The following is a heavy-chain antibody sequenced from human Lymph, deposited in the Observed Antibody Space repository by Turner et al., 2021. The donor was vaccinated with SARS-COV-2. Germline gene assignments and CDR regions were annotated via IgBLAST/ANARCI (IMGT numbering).Heavy chain of an antibody. D-gene: IGHD1-26*01. V-gene: IGHV3-7*01. Sequence: EVHLVESGGGLVHPGGSLSLSCAASGFTFSYFWMSWVRQAPGKGLEWVANIKQDGSEKYYVDSVKGRFTISRDNAKNSLFLQMNSLRAEDTAVYYCARMGSSSWYFDYWGQGTLVTVSS. J-gene: IGHJ4*02. CDR3: ARMGSSSWYFDY. CDR1: GFTFSYFW. CDR2: IKQDGSEK.